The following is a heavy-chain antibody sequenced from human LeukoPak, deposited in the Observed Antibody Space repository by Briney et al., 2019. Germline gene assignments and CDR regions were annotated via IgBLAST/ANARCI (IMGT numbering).Heavy chain of an antibody. J-gene: IGHJ3*01. V-gene: IGHV3-21*06. CDR2: ISSGSSYI. CDR1: GFSFNTHS. CDR3: VRVSQDDDYDDTPVPGAFDL. D-gene: IGHD3-22*01. Sequence: PGGSLRLSCAASGFSFNTHSMNWVRQSPGKGLEWVSSISSGSSYIQYADAVKGRFTISRDNAKNTLFLQMNRLRTEDTAKYYCVRVSQDDDYDDTPVPGAFDLWGQGTMVTVSS.